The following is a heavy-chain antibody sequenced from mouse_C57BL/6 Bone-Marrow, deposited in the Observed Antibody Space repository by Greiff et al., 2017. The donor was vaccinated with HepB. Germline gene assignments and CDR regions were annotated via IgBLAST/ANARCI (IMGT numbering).Heavy chain of an antibody. CDR2: IDPSDSYT. J-gene: IGHJ4*01. D-gene: IGHD1-2*01. CDR3: ARSAPRHYYAMDY. Sequence: QVQLQQPGAELVMPGASVKLSCKASGYTFTSYWMHWVKQRPGQGLEWIGEIDPSDSYTNYNQKFKGKSTLTVDKSSSTAYMQLSSLTSEDSAVYYYARSAPRHYYAMDYWGQGTSVTVSA. V-gene: IGHV1-69*01. CDR1: GYTFTSYW.